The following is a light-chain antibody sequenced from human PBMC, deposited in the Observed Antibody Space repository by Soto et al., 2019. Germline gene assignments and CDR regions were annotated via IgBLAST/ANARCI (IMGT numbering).Light chain of an antibody. J-gene: IGKJ2*03. CDR2: AAS. CDR1: QSISSY. CDR3: QQSYSTPLG. Sequence: DIQMTQSPSSLSASVGDRVTITCRASQSISSYLNWYQQKPGKAPKLLIYAASSLQSGVPSRFSGSVSRTDFTLTISSLQPEDFATYYCQQSYSTPLGFGQGTKLEIK. V-gene: IGKV1-39*01.